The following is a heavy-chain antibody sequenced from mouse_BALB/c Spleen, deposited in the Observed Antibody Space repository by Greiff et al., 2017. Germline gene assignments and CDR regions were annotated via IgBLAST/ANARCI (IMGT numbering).Heavy chain of an antibody. CDR2: INPYNGAT. Sequence: VQLQQSGPELVKPGASVKISCKASGYSFTGYYMHWVKQSHVKSLEWIGRINPYNGATSYNQNFKDKASLTVDKSSSTAYMELHSLTSEDSAVYYCARDGYYRAMDYWGQGTSVTVSS. V-gene: IGHV1-31*01. CDR1: GYSFTGYY. D-gene: IGHD2-3*01. J-gene: IGHJ4*01. CDR3: ARDGYYRAMDY.